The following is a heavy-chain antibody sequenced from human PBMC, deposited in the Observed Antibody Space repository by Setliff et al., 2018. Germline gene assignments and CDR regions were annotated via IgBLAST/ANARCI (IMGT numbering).Heavy chain of an antibody. CDR2: VYNTGTT. CDR1: GDSISNSDYY. J-gene: IGHJ4*01. CDR3: VRPGGTTVVARHFDY. D-gene: IGHD2-15*01. Sequence: PSETLSLTCIVAGDSISNSDYYWGWIRQPPGKGLEWIGRVYNTGTTNYNPSLKSRVTISISADTSNKSFSLNLFSATAADTAVYYCVRPGGTTVVARHFDYWGSGILVTVSS. V-gene: IGHV4-39*02.